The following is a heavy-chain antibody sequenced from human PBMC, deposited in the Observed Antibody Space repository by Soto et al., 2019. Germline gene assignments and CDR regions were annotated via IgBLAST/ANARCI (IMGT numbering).Heavy chain of an antibody. J-gene: IGHJ6*02. CDR1: GYTFTSYD. Sequence: QVQLVQSGAEVKKPGASVKVSCKASGYTFTSYDINWVRQATGQGLEWMGWMNPNSGNTGYAQKFQGRVTMTRNTSKRTAYMELSSLRSEDTAVYYCARWPDGYYYYGMDVWGHGTTVTVSS. V-gene: IGHV1-8*01. CDR2: MNPNSGNT. CDR3: ARWPDGYYYYGMDV.